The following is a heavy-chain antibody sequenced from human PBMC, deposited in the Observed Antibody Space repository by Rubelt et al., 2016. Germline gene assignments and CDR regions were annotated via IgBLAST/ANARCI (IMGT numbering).Heavy chain of an antibody. CDR3: TTDRDWGIYY. J-gene: IGHJ4*02. V-gene: IGHV3-15*01. CDR2: IKSKTDGGTT. D-gene: IGHD7-27*01. Sequence: RIKSKTDGGTTDYAAPVKGRFTISRDDPKNTLYLQMNSLKTEDTAVYYCTTDRDWGIYYWGQGTMVTVSS.